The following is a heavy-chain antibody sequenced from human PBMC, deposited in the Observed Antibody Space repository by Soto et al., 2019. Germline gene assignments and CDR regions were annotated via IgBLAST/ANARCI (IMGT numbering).Heavy chain of an antibody. V-gene: IGHV4-30-2*01. J-gene: IGHJ6*02. CDR2: IYHSGST. Sequence: QLQLQESGSGLVKPSQTLSLTCAVSGGSISSGGYSWSWIRQPPGKGLEWIGYIYHSGSTYYNPALKSRVTISVDRSKNQCSLKLSSVTAADTAVYYCARSVVSYYYGMDVWGQGTTVTVSS. CDR1: GGSISSGGYS. D-gene: IGHD2-15*01. CDR3: ARSVVSYYYGMDV.